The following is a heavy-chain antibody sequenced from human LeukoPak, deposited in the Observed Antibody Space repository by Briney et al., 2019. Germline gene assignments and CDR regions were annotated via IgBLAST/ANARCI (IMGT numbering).Heavy chain of an antibody. V-gene: IGHV3-48*01. CDR2: ISSSSSTI. CDR1: GFTFSSYS. D-gene: IGHD3-10*01. Sequence: PGGSLRLSCAASGFTFSSYSMNWVRQAPGKGLEWVSYISSSSSTIYYADSVKGRFTISRDNAKNSLYLQMNSLRAEDTAVYYCARTTSDYPELLWFGELLRHNDAFDIWGQGTMVTVSS. CDR3: ARTTSDYPELLWFGELLRHNDAFDI. J-gene: IGHJ3*02.